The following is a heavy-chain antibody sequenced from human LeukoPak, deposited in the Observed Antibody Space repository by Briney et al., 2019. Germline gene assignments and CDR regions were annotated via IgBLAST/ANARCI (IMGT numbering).Heavy chain of an antibody. CDR3: ASEKDYGGYYDY. J-gene: IGHJ4*02. CDR2: INTDGSST. D-gene: IGHD4-17*01. CDR1: GFTFSSYW. V-gene: IGHV3-74*01. Sequence: PGGSLRLSCAASGFTFSSYWMHWVRHAPGKGLVWVSRINTDGSSTSYADSVKGRFTISRDNAKNTLYLQMNSLRAEDTAVYYCASEKDYGGYYDYWGQGTLVTVSS.